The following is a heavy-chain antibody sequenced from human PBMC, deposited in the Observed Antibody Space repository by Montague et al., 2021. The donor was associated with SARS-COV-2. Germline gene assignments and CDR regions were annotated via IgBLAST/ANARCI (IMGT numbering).Heavy chain of an antibody. J-gene: IGHJ4*02. D-gene: IGHD1-1*01. Sequence: SETLSLTCTVSGDSISIYYWSWIRQPPGKGLEWIGYVYYSGSTNYNPSLKSRVTISVDTSKNQFSLNVSSVTAAATAVYYRARVGGNEYRFFDYWGQGSLVTVSS. V-gene: IGHV4-59*08. CDR2: VYYSGST. CDR1: GDSISIYY. CDR3: ARVGGNEYRFFDY.